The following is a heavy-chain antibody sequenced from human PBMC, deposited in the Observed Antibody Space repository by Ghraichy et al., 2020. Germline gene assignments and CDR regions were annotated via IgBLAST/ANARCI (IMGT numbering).Heavy chain of an antibody. CDR1: GFTFSSYA. V-gene: IGHV3-23*01. Sequence: GGSLRLSCAGSGFTFSSYAMSWVRQAPGKGLEWVSAISGSGGSTYYADSVKGRFTISRDNSKNTLYLQMNSLRAEDTAVYYCAKDQTRLSIAAAGTFYYMDVWGKGTTVTVSS. CDR2: ISGSGGST. CDR3: AKDQTRLSIAAAGTFYYMDV. J-gene: IGHJ6*03. D-gene: IGHD6-13*01.